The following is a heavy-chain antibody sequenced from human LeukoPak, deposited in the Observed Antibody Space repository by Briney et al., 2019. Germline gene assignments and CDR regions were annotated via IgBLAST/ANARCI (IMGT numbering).Heavy chain of an antibody. J-gene: IGHJ4*02. D-gene: IGHD2-15*01. CDR3: ARGYSYFDY. CDR1: GFTFSSYS. V-gene: IGHV3-48*04. CDR2: ISSSNSTM. Sequence: GGSLRLSCAASGFTFSSYSMNWVRQAPGKGLGWVSYISSSNSTMYYADSVKGRFTISRDNAKNSLYLQMNSLRAEDTAVYYCARGYSYFDYWGQGTLVTVSS.